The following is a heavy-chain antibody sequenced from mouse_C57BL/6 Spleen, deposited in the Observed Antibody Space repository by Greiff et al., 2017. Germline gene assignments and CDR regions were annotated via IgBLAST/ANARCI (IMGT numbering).Heavy chain of an antibody. D-gene: IGHD2-1*01. J-gene: IGHJ2*01. CDR1: GYAFTNYL. CDR3: ARDGNYDY. Sequence: QVQLQQSGAELVRPGTSVKVSCKASGYAFTNYLIEWIKQRPGQGLEWIGVINPGSGGTNYNEKFKGKARLTADKSSSTAYMQLSSLTSEDSAVYFCARDGNYDYWGQGTTLTVSS. V-gene: IGHV1-54*01. CDR2: INPGSGGT.